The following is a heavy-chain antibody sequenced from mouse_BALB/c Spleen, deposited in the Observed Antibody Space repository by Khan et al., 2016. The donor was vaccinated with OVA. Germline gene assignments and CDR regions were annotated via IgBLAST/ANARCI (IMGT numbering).Heavy chain of an antibody. J-gene: IGHJ4*01. V-gene: IGHV9-3-1*01. CDR2: INTYTGEP. CDR1: GYTFTNYG. Sequence: QIQLVQSGPELKKPGETVKISCKASGYTFTNYGMNWVKQAPGKGLKWMGWINTYTGEPTYADDFKGRFAFSLETSASPASLQINNLKNEDTATYFCSRKYGNYYAMDYWGQGTSVTVSS. CDR3: SRKYGNYYAMDY. D-gene: IGHD2-10*02.